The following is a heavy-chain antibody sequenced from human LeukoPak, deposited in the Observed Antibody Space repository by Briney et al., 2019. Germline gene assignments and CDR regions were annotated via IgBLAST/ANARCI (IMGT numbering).Heavy chain of an antibody. CDR1: GFTFDDYA. Sequence: DRSLRLSCAASGFTFDDYAMHWVRQAPGKGLEWVSGIAWNSGSVAYADSVKGRFTISRDNAKNSLYLQMNSLRADDTALYYCAKGTTYYYGSTDYWGQGTRVTVSS. D-gene: IGHD3-10*01. CDR3: AKGTTYYYGSTDY. J-gene: IGHJ4*02. V-gene: IGHV3-9*01. CDR2: IAWNSGSV.